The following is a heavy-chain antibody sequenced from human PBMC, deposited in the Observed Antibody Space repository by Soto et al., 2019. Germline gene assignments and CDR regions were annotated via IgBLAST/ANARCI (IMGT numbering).Heavy chain of an antibody. CDR3: ARVFSSGWSDY. CDR1: GFPVSSNY. D-gene: IGHD6-19*01. V-gene: IGHV3-53*01. J-gene: IGHJ4*02. CDR2: IYSGGST. Sequence: LRLSCAASGFPVSSNYLSWVRPAPGKGLEWVSVIYSGGSTYYADSVEGRFTISRDNSKNTRYLQMNSLRAEDTAVYYCARVFSSGWSDYWGQGTLVTVSS.